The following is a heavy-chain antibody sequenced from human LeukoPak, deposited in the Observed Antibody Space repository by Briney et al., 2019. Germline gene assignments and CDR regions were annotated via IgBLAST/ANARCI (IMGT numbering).Heavy chain of an antibody. CDR3: ARQSSDVENFPRCFDQ. J-gene: IGHJ4*02. Sequence: SETLSLTCTVSGGSIPNSPYFWGWIRQPPGNGLEWIATVSYSGVTYYNPSLKSRVTISVDTSKNQFSLKMTSVTAADTAVYFCARQSSDVENFPRCFDQWGQGTLVTVSS. CDR1: GGSIPNSPYF. CDR2: VSYSGVT. V-gene: IGHV4-39*01. D-gene: IGHD5-24*01.